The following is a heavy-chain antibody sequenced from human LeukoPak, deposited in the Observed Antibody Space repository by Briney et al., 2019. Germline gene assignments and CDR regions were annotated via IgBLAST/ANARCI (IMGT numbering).Heavy chain of an antibody. V-gene: IGHV3-66*01. CDR3: AREGQDAFDI. Sequence: GGSLRLSCAASGFTVSSNYMSWVRQAPGKGLEWVSVIYSGGSTYYADSVKGRSIISRDNSKNTLYLQMNSLRAEDTAVYYCAREGQDAFDIWGQGTMVTVSS. J-gene: IGHJ3*02. CDR2: IYSGGST. CDR1: GFTVSSNY.